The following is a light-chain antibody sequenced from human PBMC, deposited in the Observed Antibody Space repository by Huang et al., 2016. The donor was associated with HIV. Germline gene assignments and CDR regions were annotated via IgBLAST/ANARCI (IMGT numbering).Light chain of an antibody. V-gene: IGKV1-39*01. CDR3: QQSYSTPRT. J-gene: IGKJ1*01. Sequence: DIQMTQSPSSLSASLGDRVTITCRASRGINNYLNWYRQKPGTAPMLLIYATSSLQSGVPSRFSGSGSGTDFTLTISSLQLDDFATYYCQQSYSTPRTFGQGTKVEIK. CDR2: ATS. CDR1: RGINNY.